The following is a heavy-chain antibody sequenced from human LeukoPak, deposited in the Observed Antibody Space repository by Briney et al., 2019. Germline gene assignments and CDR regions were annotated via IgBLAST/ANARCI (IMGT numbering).Heavy chain of an antibody. Sequence: QSGGSLRLSCTVSGFTFSSYWMSWVRQAPGKGLERVANIEHDGSTKFYLDSVKGRFTISRDNARSSLYLQMNSLRAEDTAVYYCARSGHTIFGVVRDYYYYYMDVWGKGTTVTVSS. D-gene: IGHD3-3*01. CDR3: ARSGHTIFGVVRDYYYYYMDV. CDR2: IEHDGSTK. CDR1: GFTFSSYW. J-gene: IGHJ6*03. V-gene: IGHV3-7*01.